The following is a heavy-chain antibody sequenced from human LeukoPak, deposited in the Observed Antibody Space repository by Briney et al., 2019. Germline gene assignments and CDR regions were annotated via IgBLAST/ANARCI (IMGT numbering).Heavy chain of an antibody. CDR3: ARALGRLSWFDP. V-gene: IGHV4-38-2*01. CDR2: IHYSGRT. D-gene: IGHD7-27*01. J-gene: IGHJ5*02. Sequence: GSLRLSCVASGFTFSTYGMSWVRQPPGKGLEWIGSIHYSGRTYYKPSLKSRVTISVDTSKNQFSLKPSSVTAADTAVYYCARALGRLSWFDPWGQGTLVTVSS. CDR1: GFTFSTYG.